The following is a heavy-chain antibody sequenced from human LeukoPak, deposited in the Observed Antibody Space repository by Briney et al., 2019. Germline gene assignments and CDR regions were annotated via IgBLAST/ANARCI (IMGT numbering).Heavy chain of an antibody. CDR1: GGSISSYY. Sequence: SETPSLTCTVSGGSISSYYWSWIRQPAGKGLEWIGRIYTRGSTNYNPSLKSRVTMSVDTSKNQFSLKLSSVTAADTAVYYCAREVGGAPGYYYYYYMDVWGKGTTVTVSS. CDR2: IYTRGST. V-gene: IGHV4-4*07. D-gene: IGHD1-26*01. J-gene: IGHJ6*03. CDR3: AREVGGAPGYYYYYYMDV.